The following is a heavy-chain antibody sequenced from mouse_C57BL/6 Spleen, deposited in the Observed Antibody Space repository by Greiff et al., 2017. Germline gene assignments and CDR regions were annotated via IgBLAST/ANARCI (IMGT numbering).Heavy chain of an antibody. CDR3: ARGDYGLYYFDY. D-gene: IGHD1-2*01. CDR2: IYPGSGST. V-gene: IGHV1-55*01. CDR1: GYTFTSYW. J-gene: IGHJ2*01. Sequence: QVQLKESGAELVKPGASVKMSCKASGYTFTSYWITWVKQRPGQGLEWIGDIYPGSGSTNYNEKFKSKATLTVDTSSSTAYMQLSSLTSEDSAVYYCARGDYGLYYFDYWGQGTTLTVS.